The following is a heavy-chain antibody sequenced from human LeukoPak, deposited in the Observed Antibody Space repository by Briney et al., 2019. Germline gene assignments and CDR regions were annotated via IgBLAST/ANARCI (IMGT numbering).Heavy chain of an antibody. Sequence: GGSLRLSCAASGFTFSSYWMHWVRQAPGKGLVWVSRINSDGSSTSYADSVKGRFTISRDNAKNTLYLQMNSLRAEDTAVYYCARGVRGYYHGSGSYYPYWGQGTLVTVSS. D-gene: IGHD3-10*01. CDR3: ARGVRGYYHGSGSYYPY. CDR2: INSDGSST. V-gene: IGHV3-74*01. CDR1: GFTFSSYW. J-gene: IGHJ4*02.